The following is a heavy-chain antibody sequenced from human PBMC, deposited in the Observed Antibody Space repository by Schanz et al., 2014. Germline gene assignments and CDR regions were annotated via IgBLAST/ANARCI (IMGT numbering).Heavy chain of an antibody. CDR1: GYTFSSNS. D-gene: IGHD2-15*01. V-gene: IGHV3-23*04. J-gene: IGHJ4*02. Sequence: EVQLVESGGGLVQPGGSLRLSCAASGYTFSSNSMSWVRQAPGKGLEWVSTISGSGGSTYYADSVKGRFTISRDNAKNSLYLQMNSLRAEDTAVYYCARDKGGLIPFDYWGQGTLVAVSS. CDR2: ISGSGGST. CDR3: ARDKGGLIPFDY.